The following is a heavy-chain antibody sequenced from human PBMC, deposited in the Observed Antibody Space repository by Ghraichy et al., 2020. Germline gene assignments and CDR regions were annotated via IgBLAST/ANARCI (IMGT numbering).Heavy chain of an antibody. CDR1: GFTFSSYS. D-gene: IGHD6-19*01. CDR3: ARENEQWLGGMGAFDI. CDR2: ISSNSNYI. J-gene: IGHJ3*02. V-gene: IGHV3-21*01. Sequence: GGSLRLSCAASGFTFSSYSVNWVRQAPGKGLEWVSSISSNSNYIYYADSVKGRFTISRDNAKNSLYLQMNSLRAEDTAVFYCARENEQWLGGMGAFDIWGQGTMVTVSS.